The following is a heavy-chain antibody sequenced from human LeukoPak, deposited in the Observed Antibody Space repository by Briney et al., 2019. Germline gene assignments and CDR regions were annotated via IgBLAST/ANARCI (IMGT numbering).Heavy chain of an antibody. J-gene: IGHJ4*02. CDR1: GGSISSSSYY. D-gene: IGHD5-24*01. Sequence: SETLSLTCTVSGGSISSSSYYWGWIRQPPGKGLEWIGTIYYSGSTYYNPSLKSRVTISVDTSKNQFSLKLSSVTAADTAVYYCANLEMATIGPYFDYWGQGTLVTVSS. V-gene: IGHV4-39*07. CDR3: ANLEMATIGPYFDY. CDR2: IYYSGST.